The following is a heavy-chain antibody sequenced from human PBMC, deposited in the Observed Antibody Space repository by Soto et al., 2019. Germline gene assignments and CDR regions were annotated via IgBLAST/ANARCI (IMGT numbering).Heavy chain of an antibody. J-gene: IGHJ6*02. V-gene: IGHV4-39*07. CDR2: IYYAGNT. CDR3: ARVPRQTAYYYYGMDV. Sequence: SETLSLTCTVSGGSISSSSYYWGWIRQPPGKGLEWIGSIYYAGNTYYTPSLKSRVTISVDTSKNQFSLKLSSVTAADTAVYYCARVPRQTAYYYYGMDVWGQGTTVTVSS. CDR1: GGSISSSSYY.